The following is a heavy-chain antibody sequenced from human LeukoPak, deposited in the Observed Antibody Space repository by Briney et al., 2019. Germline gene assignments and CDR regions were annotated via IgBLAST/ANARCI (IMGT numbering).Heavy chain of an antibody. CDR2: IYYSGST. V-gene: IGHV4-39*01. CDR1: GGSISSSSYY. CDR3: ARHRVRQNWFDP. J-gene: IGHJ5*02. Sequence: SETLSLTCTVSGGSISSSSYYWGWIRQPPGKGLEWIGSIYYSGSTYYNPSLKSRVTISVDTSKNQFSLKLTSVTAADTAVYYCARHRVRQNWFDPWGQGTLVTASS. D-gene: IGHD3-10*01.